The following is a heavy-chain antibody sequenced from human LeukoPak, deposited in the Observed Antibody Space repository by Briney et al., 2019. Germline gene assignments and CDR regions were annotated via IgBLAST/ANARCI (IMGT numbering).Heavy chain of an antibody. Sequence: QPGGSLRLSCAVSGFTVSSNYMNWVRQAPGKGLEWVSVIYRDGSTYYTESVKGRFTISRDSSKNTLHLQMNSLRVEDTAVYYCARDSGDGDYTPDMNVWGKGTTVIVSS. J-gene: IGHJ6*03. CDR1: GFTVSSNY. D-gene: IGHD2-21*02. CDR2: IYRDGST. CDR3: ARDSGDGDYTPDMNV. V-gene: IGHV3-53*01.